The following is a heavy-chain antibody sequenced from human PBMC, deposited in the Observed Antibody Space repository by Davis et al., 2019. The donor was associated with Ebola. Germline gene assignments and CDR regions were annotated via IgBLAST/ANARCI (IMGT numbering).Heavy chain of an antibody. V-gene: IGHV4-38-2*02. CDR3: ARDYQLQNFDY. CDR1: GYSISSGYY. CDR2: IYHSGST. D-gene: IGHD4-11*01. Sequence: PSETLSLTCAVSGYSISSGYYWGWIRQPPGKGLEWIGSIYHSGSTYYNPSLKSRVTISVDTSKNQFSLKLSSVTAADTAVYYCARDYQLQNFDYWGQGTLVTVSS. J-gene: IGHJ4*02.